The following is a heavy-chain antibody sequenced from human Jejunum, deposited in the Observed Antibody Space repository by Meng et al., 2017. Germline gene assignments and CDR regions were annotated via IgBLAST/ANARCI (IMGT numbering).Heavy chain of an antibody. J-gene: IGHJ4*02. D-gene: IGHD6-19*01. Sequence: SETLSLTCAISGVSVSSNSAVWNWITHSPSRGLEWLGRTYYRSKWYNDYAVSVKSRITINPDTSKNQFSLQLNSVTPEDTAVYYCARSVAQWLVPVFYFDYWGQGTLVTVSS. V-gene: IGHV6-1*01. CDR2: TYYRSKWYN. CDR1: GVSVSSNSAV. CDR3: ARSVAQWLVPVFYFDY.